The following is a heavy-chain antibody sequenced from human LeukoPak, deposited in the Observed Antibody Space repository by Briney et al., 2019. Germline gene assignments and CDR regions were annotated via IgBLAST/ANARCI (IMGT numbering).Heavy chain of an antibody. Sequence: PSETLSLTCTVSGDSISNYFWSWIRQPPGKGLEWIGYIYYSGSTNYNPSLKSRVTISVDTSKNQFSLKLSSVTAADTALYYCARENGYRYDYWGQGTLVTVSS. CDR2: IYYSGST. D-gene: IGHD5-18*01. CDR3: ARENGYRYDY. CDR1: GDSISNYF. J-gene: IGHJ4*02. V-gene: IGHV4-59*01.